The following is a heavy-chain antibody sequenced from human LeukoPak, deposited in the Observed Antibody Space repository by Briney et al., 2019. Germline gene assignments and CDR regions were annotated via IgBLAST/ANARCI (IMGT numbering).Heavy chain of an antibody. V-gene: IGHV3-23*01. CDR2: ISGSGGST. J-gene: IGHJ4*02. D-gene: IGHD3-10*01. Sequence: GGSLRLSCAASGFTFSSYAMSWVRQAPGKGLEWVSAISGSGGSTYYADSVKGRFTISRDNSKNTLYLQMNSRRAEDTSVDYCAKDRYQDYYGSGTPTYFDYWGQGTLVTVSS. CDR3: AKDRYQDYYGSGTPTYFDY. CDR1: GFTFSSYA.